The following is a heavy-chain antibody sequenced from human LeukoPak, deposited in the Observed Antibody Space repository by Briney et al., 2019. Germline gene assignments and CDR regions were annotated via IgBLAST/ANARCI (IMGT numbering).Heavy chain of an antibody. V-gene: IGHV4-59*08. CDR1: GASIRSYY. Sequence: SETLSLTCTVSGASIRSYYWSWIRQPPGKGLECIGYIYYTGSTNYNYNPTLKSRVTISVDTSKNQFSLKLSSVTAADTAVYYCARHGPRRDGYNYDYWGPGTLVTVSS. CDR3: ARHGPRRDGYNYDY. J-gene: IGHJ4*02. D-gene: IGHD5-24*01. CDR2: IYYTGSTNY.